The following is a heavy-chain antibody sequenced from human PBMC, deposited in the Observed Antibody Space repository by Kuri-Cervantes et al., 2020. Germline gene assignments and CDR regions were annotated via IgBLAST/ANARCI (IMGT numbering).Heavy chain of an antibody. V-gene: IGHV3-23*01. CDR2: INSGGST. CDR3: ATSLAVAGYDAFDI. CDR1: GFTFSSYA. J-gene: IGHJ3*02. D-gene: IGHD6-19*01. Sequence: GGSLRLSCAASGFTFSSYAMSWARQAPGKGLERISTINSGGSTFYADSVKGRFTISRDNSKNTLSLQMNSLRAKDTAVYYCATSLAVAGYDAFDIWGQGTMVTVSS.